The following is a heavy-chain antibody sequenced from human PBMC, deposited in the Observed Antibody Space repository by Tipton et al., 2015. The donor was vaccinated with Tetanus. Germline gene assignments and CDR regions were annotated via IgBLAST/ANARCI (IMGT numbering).Heavy chain of an antibody. CDR2: IYYSGNT. J-gene: IGHJ5*01. V-gene: IGHV4-39*01. D-gene: IGHD3-3*01. Sequence: TLSLTCTVSGDSMSGRSYYWGWIRQPPGKGLEWVGSIYYSGNTYYNSSLKSRVTISVDTSKNQFSLKLSSVTAADTAVYYCARHAGNNDFWSGYEDNWFDSWGQGTLVSVSS. CDR1: GDSMSGRSYY. CDR3: ARHAGNNDFWSGYEDNWFDS.